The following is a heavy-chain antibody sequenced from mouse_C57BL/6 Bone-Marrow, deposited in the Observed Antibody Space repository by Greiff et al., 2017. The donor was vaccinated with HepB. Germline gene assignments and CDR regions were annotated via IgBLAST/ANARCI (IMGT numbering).Heavy chain of an antibody. CDR1: GYAFSSSW. D-gene: IGHD2-1*01. V-gene: IGHV1-82*01. Sequence: VQRVESGPELVKPGASVKISCKASGYAFSSSWMNWVKQRPGKGLEWIGRIYPGDGDTNYNGKFKGKATLTADKSSSTAYMQLSSLTSEDSAVYFCASIYYGNYVGYFDVWGTGTTVTVSS. J-gene: IGHJ1*03. CDR2: IYPGDGDT. CDR3: ASIYYGNYVGYFDV.